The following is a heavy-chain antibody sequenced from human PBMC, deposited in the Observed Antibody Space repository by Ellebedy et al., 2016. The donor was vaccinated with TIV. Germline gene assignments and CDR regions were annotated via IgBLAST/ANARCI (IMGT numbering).Heavy chain of an antibody. J-gene: IGHJ3*02. D-gene: IGHD3-10*01. V-gene: IGHV4-59*01. CDR3: AIYGSGSHNLDAFDI. CDR1: GGSISSYY. CDR2: IYYSWST. Sequence: MPSETLSLTCTVSGGSISSYYWNWIRQPPGKGLEWIGSIYYSWSTNYNPSLKSRVTISVDTSKNQFSLKLSSVTAADTAVYYCAIYGSGSHNLDAFDIWGQGTMVTVSS.